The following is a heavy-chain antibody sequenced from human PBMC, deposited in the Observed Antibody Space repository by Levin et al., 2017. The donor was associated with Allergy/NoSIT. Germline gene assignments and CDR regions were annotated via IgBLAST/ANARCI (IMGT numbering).Heavy chain of an antibody. Sequence: ASVKVSCEAAGYTFTDHYMHWVRQAPGQGLEWMGWVNCNSGDTHYAQKFQDRVTMTRDTSITTAYLEVSSLRFDDTALYFCARNDYGEYVQHFDYWGQGTLVTVSS. CDR2: VNCNSGDT. J-gene: IGHJ4*02. V-gene: IGHV1-2*02. D-gene: IGHD4-17*01. CDR1: GYTFTDHY. CDR3: ARNDYGEYVQHFDY.